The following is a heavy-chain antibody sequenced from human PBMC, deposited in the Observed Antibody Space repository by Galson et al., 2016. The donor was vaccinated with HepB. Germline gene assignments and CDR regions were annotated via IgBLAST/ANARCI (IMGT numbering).Heavy chain of an antibody. CDR2: IWHDGSIK. V-gene: IGHV3-33*01. J-gene: IGHJ6*03. CDR3: ARDYSGSGPRYSYYYMDV. Sequence: SLRLSCAASGFSFSTYGMHWVRQAPGKGLEWVAVIWHDGSIKYYGESVKGRFTISRDNSKNTLFLQMTALRVEDTAVYYCARDYSGSGPRYSYYYMDVWGKGTTVTVSS. CDR1: GFSFSTYG. D-gene: IGHD5-18*01.